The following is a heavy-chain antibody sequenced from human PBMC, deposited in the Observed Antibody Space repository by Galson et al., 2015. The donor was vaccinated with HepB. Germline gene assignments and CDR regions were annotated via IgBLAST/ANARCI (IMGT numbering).Heavy chain of an antibody. J-gene: IGHJ6*02. CDR1: GYTFTSYG. V-gene: IGHV1-18*01. Sequence: SVKVSCKASGYTFTSYGISWVRQAPGQGLEWMGWISAYNGNTNYAQKLQGRVTMTTDTSTGTAYMELRSLGSDDTAVYYCARAWGIAVSGRSYYYYGMDVWGQGTTVTVSS. CDR3: ARAWGIAVSGRSYYYYGMDV. CDR2: ISAYNGNT. D-gene: IGHD6-19*01.